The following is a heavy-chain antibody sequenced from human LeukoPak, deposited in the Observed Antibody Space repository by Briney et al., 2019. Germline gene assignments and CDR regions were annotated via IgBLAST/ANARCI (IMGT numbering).Heavy chain of an antibody. Sequence: GGSLRLSCAASGFTFSTYTMAWVRQAPGGGLEWVSGIGGDGGGGTYYADSVKGRFTISRDNSKNTLYLQMNSLRAEDTAVYYCANLGTPRKYYFDYWGQGTLATVSS. J-gene: IGHJ4*02. D-gene: IGHD3-16*01. CDR2: IGGDGGGGT. CDR3: ANLGTPRKYYFDY. V-gene: IGHV3-23*01. CDR1: GFTFSTYT.